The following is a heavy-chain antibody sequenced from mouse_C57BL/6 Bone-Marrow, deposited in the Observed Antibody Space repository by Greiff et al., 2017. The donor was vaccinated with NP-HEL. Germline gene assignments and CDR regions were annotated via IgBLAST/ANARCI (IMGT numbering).Heavy chain of an antibody. CDR1: GFTFSNYW. CDR2: IRLKSDNYAT. V-gene: IGHV6-3*01. Sequence: EVQGVESGGGLVQPGGSMKLSCVASGFTFSNYWMNWVRQSPEKGLEWVAQIRLKSDNYATHYAESVKGRFTISRDDSKSSVYLQMNNLRAEDTGIYYSTVLQGFAYWGQGTLVTVSA. CDR3: TVLQGFAY. J-gene: IGHJ3*01.